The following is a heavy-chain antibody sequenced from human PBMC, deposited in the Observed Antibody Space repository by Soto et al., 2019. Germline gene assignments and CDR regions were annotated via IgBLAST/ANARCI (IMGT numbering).Heavy chain of an antibody. V-gene: IGHV3-9*01. CDR3: AKADGSGSYTLIDAFDI. J-gene: IGHJ3*02. CDR1: GFTFDDYA. Sequence: EVQLVESGGGLVQPGRSLRLSCVASGFTFDDYAMHWVRQAPGKGLEWVSGISWNSGSIGYADSVKGRFTISRDNAKNSLYLQMNSLRAEDTALYYCAKADGSGSYTLIDAFDIWGQGTMVTVSS. CDR2: ISWNSGSI. D-gene: IGHD3-10*01.